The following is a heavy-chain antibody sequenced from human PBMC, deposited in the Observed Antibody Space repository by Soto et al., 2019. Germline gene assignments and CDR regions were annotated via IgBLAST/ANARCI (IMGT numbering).Heavy chain of an antibody. D-gene: IGHD6-19*01. CDR3: AGRSGWTEHY. V-gene: IGHV3-7*04. CDR2: IKQDGSEK. CDR1: GITFSNYW. J-gene: IGHJ4*02. Sequence: EVQLVESGGDLVQPGGSLRLSCAVSGITFSNYWMNWVRQAPGKGLEWVAIIKQDGSEKHYVDSVKGRFTISRDSANKSFYLQMDSLRVEDTAVYYCAGRSGWTEHYWGQGTLVTVSS.